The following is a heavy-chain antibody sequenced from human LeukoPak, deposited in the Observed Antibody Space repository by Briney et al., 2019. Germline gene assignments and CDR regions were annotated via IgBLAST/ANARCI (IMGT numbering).Heavy chain of an antibody. J-gene: IGHJ4*02. Sequence: SETLSLTCIVSGGSISSYYWSWILQPPGKGLEWIGYIYYSGSTNYNPSLKSRVTISVDTSKNQFSLKLSSVTAADTAVYYCARLPEWSQPYFDYWGQGTLVTVSS. CDR1: GGSISSYY. V-gene: IGHV4-59*01. D-gene: IGHD3-3*01. CDR2: IYYSGST. CDR3: ARLPEWSQPYFDY.